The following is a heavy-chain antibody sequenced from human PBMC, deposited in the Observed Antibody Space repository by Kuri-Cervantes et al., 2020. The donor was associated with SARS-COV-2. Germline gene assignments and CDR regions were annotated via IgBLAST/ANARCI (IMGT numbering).Heavy chain of an antibody. D-gene: IGHD6-19*01. J-gene: IGHJ4*02. CDR2: MNPNSGNT. V-gene: IGHV1-8*02. CDR1: GYTFTSYD. CDR3: ARGFGSGWYLDY. Sequence: ASVKVSCKASGYTFTSYDINWVRQATGQGLEWMGWMNPNSGNTGYAQKLQGRVTMTTDTSTSTAYMELRSLRSDDTAVYYCARGFGSGWYLDYWGQGTLVTVSS.